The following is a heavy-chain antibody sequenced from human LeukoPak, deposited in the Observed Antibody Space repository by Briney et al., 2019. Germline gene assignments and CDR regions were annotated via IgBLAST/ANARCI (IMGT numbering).Heavy chain of an antibody. J-gene: IGHJ4*02. CDR3: ARRTMDYSFDY. D-gene: IGHD4-11*01. CDR2: IYYSGST. CDR1: GGSISSYY. Sequence: SETLSLTCTVSGGSISSYYWSWIRQPPGKGLEWIGSIYYSGSTYYNPSLKSRVTISVDTSKNQFSLKLSSVTAADTAVYYCARRTMDYSFDYWGQGTLVTVSS. V-gene: IGHV4-59*05.